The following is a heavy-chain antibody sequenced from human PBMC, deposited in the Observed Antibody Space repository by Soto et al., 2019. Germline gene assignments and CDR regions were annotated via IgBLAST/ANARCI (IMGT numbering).Heavy chain of an antibody. CDR2: IHYRGRT. D-gene: IGHD2-15*01. CDR3: ARCRDAFGFDS. J-gene: IGHJ4*02. Sequence: SETLSLTCNVSGGSIKSGGYYWGWLRQPPGKGLEWIGYIHYRGRTSYNPSLESRASISLDTSGRHFSLKLTSVTAADTAVYYCARCRDAFGFDSWGQGTLVTVSS. V-gene: IGHV4-31*03. CDR1: GGSIKSGGYY.